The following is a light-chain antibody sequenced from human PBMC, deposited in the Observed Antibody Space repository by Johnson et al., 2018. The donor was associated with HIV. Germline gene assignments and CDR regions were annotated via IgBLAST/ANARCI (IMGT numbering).Light chain of an antibody. CDR3: ETWDSSLSVFYV. Sequence: QSVLTQPPSVSAAPGQKVTISCSGNNSNFGNYYLSWYQHLPGTAPKLLIYEDTKRPSGIPDRFSGSKSGTSATLAITCLPTWDEADYYCETWDSSLSVFYVFGTGTKVTVL. V-gene: IGLV1-51*02. CDR1: NSNFGNYY. CDR2: EDT. J-gene: IGLJ1*01.